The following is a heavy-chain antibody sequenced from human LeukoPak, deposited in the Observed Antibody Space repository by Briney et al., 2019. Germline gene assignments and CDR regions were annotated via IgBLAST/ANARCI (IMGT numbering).Heavy chain of an antibody. V-gene: IGHV3-21*01. J-gene: IGHJ4*02. CDR1: GFTFSSYS. D-gene: IGHD5-24*01. Sequence: GGSLRLSCAASGFTFSSYSMNWVRQAPGKGLEWVSSISSSSSYIYYADSVKGRFTISRDNAKNSLYLQMNSLRAEDTAVYYCARGGATTTYFDYWGQGTLVTVSS. CDR2: ISSSSSYI. CDR3: ARGGATTTYFDY.